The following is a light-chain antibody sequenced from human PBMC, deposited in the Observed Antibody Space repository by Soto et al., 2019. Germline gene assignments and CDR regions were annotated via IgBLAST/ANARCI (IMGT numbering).Light chain of an antibody. CDR1: QSISSW. V-gene: IGKV1-5*03. Sequence: DIQMTQSPSTLSASVGDIVTITCGASQSISSWLAWYQQKPGKAPKLLIYKASSLESGDPSRFSGSGSGTEFTLTISSLQPDDFATYYCQQYNSFPTFGQGTKVEIK. J-gene: IGKJ1*01. CDR2: KAS. CDR3: QQYNSFPT.